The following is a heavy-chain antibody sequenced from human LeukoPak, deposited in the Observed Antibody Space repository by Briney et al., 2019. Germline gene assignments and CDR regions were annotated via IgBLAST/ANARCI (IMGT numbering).Heavy chain of an antibody. D-gene: IGHD3-10*01. J-gene: IGHJ4*02. V-gene: IGHV4-39*01. CDR1: GGSINSSSYY. Sequence: SETLSLTCTVSGGSINSSSYYWGWIRQPPGKALEWIGSLYHSGYTYYNPSLKSRVTISVDTSKNQFSLKLSSVTSADTAVYYCARSSMFRGVTVDYWGQGTLVTVSS. CDR3: ARSSMFRGVTVDY. CDR2: LYHSGYT.